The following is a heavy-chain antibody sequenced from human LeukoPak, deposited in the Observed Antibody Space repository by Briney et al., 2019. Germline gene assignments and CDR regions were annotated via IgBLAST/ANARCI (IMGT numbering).Heavy chain of an antibody. J-gene: IGHJ4*02. Sequence: SETLSLTCTVSGGSISSYYWSWIRQPPGKGLEWIGYIYYSGSTNYNPSLESRVTISVDTSKNQFSLKLSSVTAADTAVYYCARAGPQYYDFWSGYYSFDYWGQGTLVTVSS. CDR2: IYYSGST. D-gene: IGHD3-3*01. V-gene: IGHV4-59*01. CDR1: GGSISSYY. CDR3: ARAGPQYYDFWSGYYSFDY.